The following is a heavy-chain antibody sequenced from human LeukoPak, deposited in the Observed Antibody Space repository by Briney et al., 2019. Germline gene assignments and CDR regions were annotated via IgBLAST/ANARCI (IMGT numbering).Heavy chain of an antibody. J-gene: IGHJ4*02. D-gene: IGHD6-19*01. Sequence: GGSLRLSCAASRFTFSSYGMHWVCQAPGKGVGGVAVICFDGSNKYYADSVKGRFTISRDNSKNTLYLQMNSLRAEDTAVYYCARDSGSGWYNYFDHWGQGTLVTVSS. CDR3: ARDSGSGWYNYFDH. CDR1: RFTFSSYG. CDR2: ICFDGSNK. V-gene: IGHV3-33*01.